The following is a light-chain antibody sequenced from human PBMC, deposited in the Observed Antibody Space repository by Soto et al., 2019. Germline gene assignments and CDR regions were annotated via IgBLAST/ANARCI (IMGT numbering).Light chain of an antibody. V-gene: IGKV3-15*01. CDR2: GAS. CDR1: QSVSSN. CDR3: QQYNNWPWT. J-gene: IGKJ1*01. Sequence: EIVMTQSPSTLSLSPRERATLSCRASQSVSSNLAWYQQKPGQAPRLLFYGASTRATGIPARFSGSGSGTEFTLTISSLQSEDFAVYYCQQYNNWPWTFGQGTKVDIK.